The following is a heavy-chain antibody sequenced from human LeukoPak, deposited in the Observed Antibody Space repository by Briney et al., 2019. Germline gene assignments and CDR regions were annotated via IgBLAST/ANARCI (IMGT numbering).Heavy chain of an antibody. D-gene: IGHD6-19*01. CDR2: MNPNSGNT. Sequence: ASVKVSCKASGYTFTSYDINWVRQATGQGLEWMGWMNPNSGNTGYAQKFQGRVTMTRNTSISTAYMELSSLRSEDTAVYYCARGPSSGWDYYYYGMGVWGQGTTVTVSS. J-gene: IGHJ6*02. V-gene: IGHV1-8*01. CDR3: ARGPSSGWDYYYYGMGV. CDR1: GYTFTSYD.